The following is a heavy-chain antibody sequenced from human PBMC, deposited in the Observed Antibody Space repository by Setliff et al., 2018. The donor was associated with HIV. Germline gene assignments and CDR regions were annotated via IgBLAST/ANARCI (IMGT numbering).Heavy chain of an antibody. V-gene: IGHV4-4*09. CDR1: AVSIGGYS. J-gene: IGHJ3*02. D-gene: IGHD1-7*01. CDR2: IYSTDTT. CDR3: ARRVTGTTPRNAFDI. Sequence: SETLSLTRTVSAVSIGGYSWSWIRQSPGKGLEWIGSIYSTDTTNHNPSLESRVTISLDTSKEQFSLELSSATAADTAVYYCARRVTGTTPRNAFDIWGQGTMVTVSS.